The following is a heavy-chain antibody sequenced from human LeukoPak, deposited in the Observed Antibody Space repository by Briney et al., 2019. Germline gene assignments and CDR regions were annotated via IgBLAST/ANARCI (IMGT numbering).Heavy chain of an antibody. CDR3: ARDPSSGPDSSGCAGNSFDP. J-gene: IGHJ5*02. CDR2: FWYGGSNK. CDR1: VYTFCNYG. D-gene: IGHD3-22*01. V-gene: IGHV3-33*01. Sequence: GGSLRLSRASSVYTFCNYGAHWVSGCPDRGREWVAFFWYGGSNKWYTDSVKGRLTISRDNSKYTVYLQMNSLRAEDTAVYYCARDPSSGPDSSGCAGNSFDPWGRGTLVTVSS.